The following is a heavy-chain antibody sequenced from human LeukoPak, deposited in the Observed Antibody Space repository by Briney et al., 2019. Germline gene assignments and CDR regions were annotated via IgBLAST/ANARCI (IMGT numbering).Heavy chain of an antibody. D-gene: IGHD4-17*01. Sequence: ASVKVSCKASGYTFTSYYMHWVRQAPGQGLEWMGIINPSGGSTSYAQKFQGRVTMTRDTSTSTVYMELSSLRSEDTAVYYCARESDYGDYDGNRPGVSNWFDPWGQGTLVTVSS. J-gene: IGHJ5*02. V-gene: IGHV1-46*01. CDR3: ARESDYGDYDGNRPGVSNWFDP. CDR2: INPSGGST. CDR1: GYTFTSYY.